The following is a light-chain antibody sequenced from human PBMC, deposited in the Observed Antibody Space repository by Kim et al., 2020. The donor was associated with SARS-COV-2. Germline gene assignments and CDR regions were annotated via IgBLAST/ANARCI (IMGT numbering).Light chain of an antibody. CDR1: SRDVGGYNY. CDR3: CSFAGSYNLI. CDR2: DVT. J-gene: IGLJ2*01. V-gene: IGLV2-11*01. Sequence: GQSVTISCIGTSRDVGGYNYVSWYQHHPGKAPQLIIYDVTKRPSGVPGRFSGSKSGNTASLTISGLQTEDEADYHCCSFAGSYNLIFGGGTQLTVL.